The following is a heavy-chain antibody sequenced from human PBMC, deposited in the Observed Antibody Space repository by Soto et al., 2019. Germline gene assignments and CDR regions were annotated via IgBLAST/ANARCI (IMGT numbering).Heavy chain of an antibody. Sequence: QVQLVQSGAEVKKPGASVKVSCKASGYTFTSYGISWVRQAPGQGLEWMGWISAYNGNTNYAQKLQGRVTMTTDTSPSTAYRELRSLRSDDPAVYYCARESSSTCHTYWGQGTLVTVSS. D-gene: IGHD6-13*01. J-gene: IGHJ4*02. CDR1: GYTFTSYG. CDR2: ISAYNGNT. V-gene: IGHV1-18*01. CDR3: ARESSSTCHTY.